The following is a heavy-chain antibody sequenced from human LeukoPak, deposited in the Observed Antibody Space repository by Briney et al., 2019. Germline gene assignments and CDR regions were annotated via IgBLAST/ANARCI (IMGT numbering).Heavy chain of an antibody. CDR1: GGSISSDY. J-gene: IGHJ5*02. Sequence: PSETLSLICTVSGGSISSDYWSWIRQPPGKGLEWIGYISYSGSANYNPSLKSRVTMSVDTSNNQFSLRLSSVTAADTAVYYCARESEDTGFDPWGQGTLVTVSS. CDR3: ARESEDTGFDP. CDR2: ISYSGSA. V-gene: IGHV4-59*01. D-gene: IGHD5-18*01.